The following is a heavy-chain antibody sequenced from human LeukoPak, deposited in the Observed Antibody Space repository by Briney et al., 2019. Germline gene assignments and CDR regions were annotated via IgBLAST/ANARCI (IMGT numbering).Heavy chain of an antibody. J-gene: IGHJ4*02. D-gene: IGHD6-19*01. Sequence: SQTLSLTFAISGDSVSINSAAWNWLRQSPSRGLEWLGRTYYRSKWYNDYAVSMKSRITINPDTSKDQFSLQLNSVTPEDTAVYYCARDAGSGWSSFDYWGQGTLVTVSS. CDR3: ARDAGSGWSSFDY. CDR1: GDSVSINSAA. CDR2: TYYRSKWYN. V-gene: IGHV6-1*01.